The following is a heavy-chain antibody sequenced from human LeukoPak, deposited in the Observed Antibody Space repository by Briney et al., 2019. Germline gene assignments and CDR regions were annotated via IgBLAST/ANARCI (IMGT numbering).Heavy chain of an antibody. CDR1: GFTFSSYG. CDR2: IWYDGSNK. D-gene: IGHD3/OR15-3a*01. CDR3: ARDYDFWGNNWFDP. Sequence: GGSLRLSCAASGFTFSSYGMHWVPQAPGKGLEWLAVIWYDGSNKYYADSVKGRFTISRDNSKNTLYLQMNSLRAEDTAVYYCARDYDFWGNNWFDPWGQGTLVTVSS. V-gene: IGHV3-33*01. J-gene: IGHJ5*02.